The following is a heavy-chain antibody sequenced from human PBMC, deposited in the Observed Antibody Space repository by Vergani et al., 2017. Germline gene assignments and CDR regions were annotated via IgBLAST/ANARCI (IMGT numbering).Heavy chain of an antibody. J-gene: IGHJ6*03. Sequence: QVQLVQSGAEVKKPGSSVKVSCKASGCTFSSYAISWVRQAPGQGLEWVGGIIPMFGTANYAQTFQGRFTITADGSTSTAYMELSSLRAEDTAVYYCARGGIVVVPAATRVDYYYMDVWGKGTTVTGSS. CDR2: IIPMFGTA. CDR3: ARGGIVVVPAATRVDYYYMDV. D-gene: IGHD2-2*01. V-gene: IGHV1-69*01. CDR1: GCTFSSYA.